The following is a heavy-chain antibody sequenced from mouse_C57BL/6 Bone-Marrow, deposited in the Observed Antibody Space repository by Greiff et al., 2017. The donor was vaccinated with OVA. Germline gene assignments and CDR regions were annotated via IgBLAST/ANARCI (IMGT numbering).Heavy chain of an antibody. CDR3: VRGTGPFAY. CDR2: IRSKSNNYAT. V-gene: IGHV10-1*01. J-gene: IGHJ3*01. CDR1: GFSFNTYA. D-gene: IGHD4-1*01. Sequence: EVQGVESGGGLVQPKGSLKLSCAASGFSFNTYAMNWVRQAPGKGLEWVARIRSKSNNYATDYADSVKDRFNISRDDSESMLYLQMNNLKTEDTAMDYCVRGTGPFAYWGQGTLVTVSA.